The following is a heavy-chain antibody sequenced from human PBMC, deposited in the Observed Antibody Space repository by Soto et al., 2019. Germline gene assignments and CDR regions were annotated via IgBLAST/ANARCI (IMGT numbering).Heavy chain of an antibody. J-gene: IGHJ4*02. CDR2: IYYSGST. Sequence: SETLSLTCTVSGCSISRCYWSWIRQPPGKGLEWIGYIYYSGSTDYNPSLKSRVTISVDTSKNQFSLKLSSVTAADTAVYYCARRYGYSFDYWGQGTLVTVS. V-gene: IGHV4-59*08. CDR1: GCSISRCY. CDR3: ARRYGYSFDY. D-gene: IGHD1-1*01.